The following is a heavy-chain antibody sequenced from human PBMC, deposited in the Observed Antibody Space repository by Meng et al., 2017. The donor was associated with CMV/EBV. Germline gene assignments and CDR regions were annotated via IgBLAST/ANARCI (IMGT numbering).Heavy chain of an antibody. CDR3: ARDLLGYCSSTSCRHYYYYYGMDV. V-gene: IGHV1-69*10. Sequence: SVKVSCKASGGTFISYAISWVRQAPGQGLEWMGGIIPILGIANYAQKFQGRVTITADKSTSTAYMELSSLRSEDTAVYYCARDLLGYCSSTSCRHYYYYYGMDVRGQGTTVTVSS. D-gene: IGHD2-2*01. CDR2: IIPILGIA. CDR1: GGTFISYA. J-gene: IGHJ6*02.